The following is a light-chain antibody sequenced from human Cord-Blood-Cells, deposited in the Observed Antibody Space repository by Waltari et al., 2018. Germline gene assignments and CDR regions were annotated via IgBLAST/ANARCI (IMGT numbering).Light chain of an antibody. Sequence: PLTHPASVSGSPGRSITFPCTGPSIEVVGYNYASCYQQHPGKAPKLMIYDVSNRPSGVSNRFSGSKSGNTASLTISGLQAEDEADYYCSSYTSSSTLGVFGGGTKLTVL. CDR2: DVS. J-gene: IGLJ3*02. V-gene: IGLV2-14*01. CDR1: SIEVVGYNY. CDR3: SSYTSSSTLGV.